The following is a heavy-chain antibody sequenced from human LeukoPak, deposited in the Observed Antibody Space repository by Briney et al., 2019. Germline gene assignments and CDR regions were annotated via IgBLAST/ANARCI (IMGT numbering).Heavy chain of an antibody. D-gene: IGHD5-18*01. CDR1: GYTFSTYA. CDR2: INAGNGNT. Sequence: ASVRVSCKAYGYTFSTYAMHWVRQAPGQRLEWMGWINAGNGNTKYSQKFQGRVILTSDTSASTAYMELSSLRSEDTAVYYCATRYNYNWGFDYWGQGTLVTVSS. CDR3: ATRYNYNWGFDY. V-gene: IGHV1-3*01. J-gene: IGHJ4*02.